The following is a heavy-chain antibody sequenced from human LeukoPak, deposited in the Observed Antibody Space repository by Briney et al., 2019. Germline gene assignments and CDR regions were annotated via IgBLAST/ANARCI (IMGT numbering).Heavy chain of an antibody. CDR1: GFTFSSYG. V-gene: IGHV3-33*01. J-gene: IGHJ4*02. D-gene: IGHD2-21*02. CDR2: IWYDGSNK. Sequence: GRSLRLSCAASGFTFSSYGMRWVRQAPGKGLEWVAVIWYDGSNKYYADSVKGRFTISRDNSKNTLYLQMNSLRAEDTAVYYCARDYCGGDCYSNDYWGQGTLVTVSS. CDR3: ARDYCGGDCYSNDY.